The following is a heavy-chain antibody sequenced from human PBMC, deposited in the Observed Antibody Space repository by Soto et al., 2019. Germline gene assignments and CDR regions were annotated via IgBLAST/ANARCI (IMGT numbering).Heavy chain of an antibody. Sequence: QITLKESGPTLVKPTQTLTLTCTFSGFSLGTSEVSVGWIRQSPGKALEWLALIYSDDDKRYSPSLKSRLTLTQDTSRNPVVLTMTNMDPVDTATYSCAHHKGGRGGDYWGQGTLVTVSS. CDR2: IYSDDDK. V-gene: IGHV2-5*02. J-gene: IGHJ4*02. CDR3: AHHKGGRGGDY. D-gene: IGHD3-16*01. CDR1: GFSLGTSEVS.